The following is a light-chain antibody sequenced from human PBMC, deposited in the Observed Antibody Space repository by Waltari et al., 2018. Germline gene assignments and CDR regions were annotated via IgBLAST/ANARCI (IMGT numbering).Light chain of an antibody. CDR1: QSVSSY. J-gene: IGKJ3*01. CDR2: YAS. Sequence: EIVLTKSPATLSLSPGERATLSSRASQSVSSYLAWYHQKPGHATRLPIYYASNRTHGIPARLRCVAHGXXXXXXXXXXXXEDFAVYYCQQRSNWPPEFTFGPGTKVDIK. V-gene: IGKV3-11*01. CDR3: QQRSNWPPEFT.